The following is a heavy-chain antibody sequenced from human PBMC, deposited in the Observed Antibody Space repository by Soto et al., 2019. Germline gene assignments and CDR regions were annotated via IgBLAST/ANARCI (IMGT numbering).Heavy chain of an antibody. V-gene: IGHV3-23*01. J-gene: IGHJ3*02. CDR2: IRIRGTNT. Sequence: GGSLRLSCAASGFTFSNYDMSWVRQAPGEGLEWVSGIRIRGTNTYYTDSVKGRFTVSRDDSKNTLYLQINILRAEDTAVYYCAKEIFGVAGRAFDIWGQGTMVTVSS. CDR3: AKEIFGVAGRAFDI. CDR1: GFTFSNYD. D-gene: IGHD3-3*01.